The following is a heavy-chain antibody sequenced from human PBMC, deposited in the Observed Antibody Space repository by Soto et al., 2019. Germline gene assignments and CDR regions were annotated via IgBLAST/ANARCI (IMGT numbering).Heavy chain of an antibody. CDR1: GDSVSSGSYY. D-gene: IGHD3-10*01. CDR3: ARAYYFGSGRGRSMDV. CDR2: FSNSGST. V-gene: IGHV4-61*01. J-gene: IGHJ6*02. Sequence: QVQLQESGPGLVKPSETLSLTCTVSGDSVSSGSYYWMWIRQPPGKGLEWIGYFSNSGSTNYNSSLKTGFTVSVEKSKNQRSLKLTSVIAADTAVYYCARAYYFGSGRGRSMDVWGQGTTVTVSS.